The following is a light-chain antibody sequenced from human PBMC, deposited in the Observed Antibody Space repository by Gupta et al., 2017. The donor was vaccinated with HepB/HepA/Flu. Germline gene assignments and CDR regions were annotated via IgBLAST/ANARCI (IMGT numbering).Light chain of an antibody. CDR1: QSVSSY. Sequence: EIVLTQSPATLSLSPGDRATLSCRASQSVSSYLAWYQQKPGQVPRLLIYDASNRATGIPARVSGRGSGKDFNRKISSLEPEDCAVYYCQPRSKGPPTFGGGTKVEIK. CDR2: DAS. V-gene: IGKV3-11*01. CDR3: QPRSKGPPT. J-gene: IGKJ4*01.